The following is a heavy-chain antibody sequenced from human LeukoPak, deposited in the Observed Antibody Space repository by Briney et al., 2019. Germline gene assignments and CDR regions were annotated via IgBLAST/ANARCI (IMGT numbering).Heavy chain of an antibody. D-gene: IGHD1-20*01. CDR1: GGTFSSYA. CDR2: IIPILGIA. J-gene: IGHJ4*02. V-gene: IGHV1-69*04. CDR3: ARRYNWNYVDY. Sequence: ASVKVSCKASGGTFSSYAISWVRQAPGQGLEWMGRIIPILGIANYAQKFQGRVTITADKSTSTAYMELSSLRSEDTAVYYCARRYNWNYVDYWGQGTLVTVSS.